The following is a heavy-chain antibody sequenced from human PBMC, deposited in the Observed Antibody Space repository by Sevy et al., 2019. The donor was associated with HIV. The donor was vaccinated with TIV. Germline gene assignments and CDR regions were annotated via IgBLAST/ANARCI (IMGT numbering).Heavy chain of an antibody. CDR2: LSFGCGEI. CDR3: AREGCTKPHDY. D-gene: IGHD2-8*01. Sequence: GGSLRLSGAASGFTFSKYSMSWVRQPPGKGLEWVSTLSFGCGEINYADSVKGRFTISSDNSKSSVYLQMNNLRPEDTAVYYCAREGCTKPHDYWGQGTLVTVSS. CDR1: GFTFSKYS. V-gene: IGHV3-23*01. J-gene: IGHJ4*02.